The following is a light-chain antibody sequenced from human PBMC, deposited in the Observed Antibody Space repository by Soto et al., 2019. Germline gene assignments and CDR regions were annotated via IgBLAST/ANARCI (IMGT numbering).Light chain of an antibody. Sequence: QSVLTQPPSASGTPGQRVTISCSGSSSNIRSNYVYWYQQLPGTAPKLLIYRNNQRPSGVPDRFSGSKSGTSASLAISGLRSEDEADYYCAAWDDSLSGPMFGGGTQLTVL. V-gene: IGLV1-47*01. CDR1: SSNIRSNY. CDR3: AAWDDSLSGPM. J-gene: IGLJ7*01. CDR2: RNN.